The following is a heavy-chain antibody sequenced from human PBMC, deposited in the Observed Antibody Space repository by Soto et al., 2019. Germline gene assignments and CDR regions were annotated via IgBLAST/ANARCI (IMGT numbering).Heavy chain of an antibody. D-gene: IGHD3-10*01. J-gene: IGHJ4*02. CDR3: ARGDGELFSKFGY. CDR1: GFTFSSYA. CDR2: ISYDGSNK. V-gene: IGHV3-30-3*01. Sequence: QVQLVESGGGVVQPGRSLRLSCAASGFTFSSYAMHWVRQAPGKGLEWVAVISYDGSNKYYADSVKGRFTISRDNSKNTLYPQMNSLRAEDTAVYYCARGDGELFSKFGYWGQGTLVTVSS.